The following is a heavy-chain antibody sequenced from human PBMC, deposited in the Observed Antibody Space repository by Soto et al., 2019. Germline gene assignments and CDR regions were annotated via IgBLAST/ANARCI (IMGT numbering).Heavy chain of an antibody. CDR3: ASSEVATIESAGWFDP. Sequence: GSLRLSCAASGFTFSSYWMSWVRQAPGKGPEWVANIKQDGSEKYYVDSVKGRFTISRDNAKNSLYLQMNSLRAEDTAVYYCASSEVATIESAGWFDPWGQGTLVTVSS. D-gene: IGHD5-12*01. J-gene: IGHJ5*02. CDR1: GFTFSSYW. CDR2: IKQDGSEK. V-gene: IGHV3-7*01.